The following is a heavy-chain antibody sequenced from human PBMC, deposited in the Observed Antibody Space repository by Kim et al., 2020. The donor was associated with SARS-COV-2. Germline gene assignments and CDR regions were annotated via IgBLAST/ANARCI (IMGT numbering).Heavy chain of an antibody. V-gene: IGHV3-21*01. CDR2: ISSSSSYI. CDR3: ARDPPGGWTPFDY. J-gene: IGHJ4*02. Sequence: GGSLRLSCAASGFTFSSYSMNWVRQAPGKGLEWVSSISSSSSYIYYADSVKGRFTISRDNAKNSLYLQMNSLRAEDTAVYYCARDPPGGWTPFDYWGQGTLVTVSS. CDR1: GFTFSSYS. D-gene: IGHD6-19*01.